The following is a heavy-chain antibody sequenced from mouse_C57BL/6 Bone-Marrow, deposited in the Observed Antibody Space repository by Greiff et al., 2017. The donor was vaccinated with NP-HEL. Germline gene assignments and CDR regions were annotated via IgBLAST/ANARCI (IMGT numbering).Heavy chain of an antibody. J-gene: IGHJ2*01. CDR1: GYTFTDYY. Sequence: EVKLMESGPVLVKPGASVKMSCKASGYTFTDYYMNWVKQSHGKSLEWIGVINPYNGGTSYNQKFKGKATLTVDKSSSTAYMELNSLTSEDSAVYYCARRNKGNYWGQGTTLTVSS. V-gene: IGHV1-19*01. CDR3: ARRNKGNY. CDR2: INPYNGGT.